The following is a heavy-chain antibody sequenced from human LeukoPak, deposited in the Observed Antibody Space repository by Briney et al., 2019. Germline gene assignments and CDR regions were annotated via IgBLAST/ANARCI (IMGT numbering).Heavy chain of an antibody. CDR1: GFTFSRHN. D-gene: IGHD2-15*01. V-gene: IGHV3-21*01. CDR3: ARDVVVVVATDSNFDY. J-gene: IGHJ4*02. CDR2: ISTSSSYI. Sequence: KAGGSLRLSCAASGFTFSRHNMNWVRQAPGKGLEWVSSISTSSSYIYYADSVKGRFTISRDNAKNSLYLQMNSLRPEDTAVYYCARDVVVVVATDSNFDYWGQGTLVTVSS.